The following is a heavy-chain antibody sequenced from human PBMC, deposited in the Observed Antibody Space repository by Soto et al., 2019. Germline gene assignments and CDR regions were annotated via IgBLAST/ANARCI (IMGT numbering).Heavy chain of an antibody. J-gene: IGHJ4*02. Sequence: PSETLSLTCTVSGDSLSSYYWTWIRQPPGRGLEWIGNFHYTGSTNYNPSLKSRVTISVDSSRDQLSLELRSVTAADTALYFCARLKFTTDRTFHFDYWGQGILVTVSS. CDR2: FHYTGST. D-gene: IGHD3-22*01. V-gene: IGHV4-59*08. CDR3: ARLKFTTDRTFHFDY. CDR1: GDSLSSYY.